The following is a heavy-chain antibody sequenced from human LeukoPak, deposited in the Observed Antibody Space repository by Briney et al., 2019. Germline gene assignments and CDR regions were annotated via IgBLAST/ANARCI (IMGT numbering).Heavy chain of an antibody. CDR3: ARAVKSGYYYDYFDY. Sequence: GGSLRLSCAASGFTFSSYWMHWVRQAPGKGLVWVSRINSDGSSTSYADSVKGRFTISRDNAKDSLYLQMNSLRAEDTALYYCARAVKSGYYYDYFDYWGQGTLVTVSS. J-gene: IGHJ4*02. V-gene: IGHV3-74*01. CDR1: GFTFSSYW. CDR2: INSDGSST. D-gene: IGHD3-22*01.